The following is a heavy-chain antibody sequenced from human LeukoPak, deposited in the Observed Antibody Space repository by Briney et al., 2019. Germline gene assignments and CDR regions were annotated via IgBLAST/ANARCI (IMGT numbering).Heavy chain of an antibody. J-gene: IGHJ3*01. D-gene: IGHD3-22*01. CDR2: TSGSGGSK. CDR1: GFTFSSYI. Sequence: PGRSLRLSCGTSGFTFSSYIIHWVRQAPGKGLEWVSATSGSGGSKFYADSVKGRFTISRDNSKDTLYLQMNSLRAEDTAIYYCAKFPSYDSSGHDGFDVWGQGTRVTVSS. CDR3: AKFPSYDSSGHDGFDV. V-gene: IGHV3-23*01.